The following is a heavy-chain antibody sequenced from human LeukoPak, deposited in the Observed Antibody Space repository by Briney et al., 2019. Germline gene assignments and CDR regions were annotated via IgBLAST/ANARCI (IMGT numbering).Heavy chain of an antibody. CDR1: GFTFDDYA. D-gene: IGHD3-3*01. CDR3: AKDGLYDFWSKFFYYMDV. CDR2: ISGDGGST. V-gene: IGHV3-43*02. Sequence: GGSLRLSCAASGFTFDDYAMHWVRQAPGNGLGWVSLISGDGGSTYYADSVKGRFTISRDNSKNSLYLQMNSLRTEDTALYYCAKDGLYDFWSKFFYYMDVWGKGTTVTVSS. J-gene: IGHJ6*03.